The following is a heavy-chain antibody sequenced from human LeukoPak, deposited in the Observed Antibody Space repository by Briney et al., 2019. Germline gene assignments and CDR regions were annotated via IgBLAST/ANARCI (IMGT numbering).Heavy chain of an antibody. Sequence: GGSLRVSCAASGFTFSSYAMAWVRQAPGKGLEWVGFIRSNAYGGTTENAASVKGRFIISRHDTKSIAYLQMNSLKTEDTAVYYCTRLVVRGDDAFDIWGQGTMVTVSS. CDR2: IRSNAYGGTT. V-gene: IGHV3-49*04. CDR1: GFTFSSYA. J-gene: IGHJ3*02. D-gene: IGHD3-10*01. CDR3: TRLVVRGDDAFDI.